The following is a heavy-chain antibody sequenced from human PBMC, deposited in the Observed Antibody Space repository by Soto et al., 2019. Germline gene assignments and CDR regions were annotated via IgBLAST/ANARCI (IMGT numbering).Heavy chain of an antibody. CDR3: ARSGDIVVVPAAIQVPKYYYGMDV. V-gene: IGHV1-69*13. J-gene: IGHJ6*02. Sequence: SVKVSCKASGGTFSSYAISWVRQAPGQGLEWMGGIIPIFGTANYAQKFQGRVTITADESTSTAYMELSSLRSEDTAVYYCARSGDIVVVPAAIQVPKYYYGMDVWGQGTTVTVSS. CDR1: GGTFSSYA. CDR2: IIPIFGTA. D-gene: IGHD2-2*02.